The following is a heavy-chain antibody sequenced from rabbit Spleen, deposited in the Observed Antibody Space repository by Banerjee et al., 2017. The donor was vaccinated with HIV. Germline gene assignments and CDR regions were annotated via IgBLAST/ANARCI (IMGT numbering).Heavy chain of an antibody. J-gene: IGHJ4*01. CDR2: IDIGSSGFT. V-gene: IGHV1S40*01. Sequence: QSLEESGGDLVKPGASLTLTCTASGVSFSSSSYMCWVRQAPGKGLEWIACIDIGSSGFTYFATWAKGRFTISKTSSTTVTLQMTSLTAADTATYFCARDLVAVIGWNFSLWGPGTLVTVS. D-gene: IGHD1-1*01. CDR3: ARDLVAVIGWNFSL. CDR1: GVSFSSSSY.